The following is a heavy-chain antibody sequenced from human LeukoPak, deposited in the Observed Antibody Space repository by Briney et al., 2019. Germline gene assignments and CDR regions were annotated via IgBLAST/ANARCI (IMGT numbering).Heavy chain of an antibody. J-gene: IGHJ4*02. Sequence: PSETLSLTCAVYGGSFSGYYWSWIRQPPGKGLEWIGEINHSGSTNYNPSLKSRVTISVDTSKNQFSLKLSSVTAADTAVYYWARGGVLRDFDWSGGPPGSLDYWGQGTLVTVSS. D-gene: IGHD3-9*01. CDR3: ARGGVLRDFDWSGGPPGSLDY. V-gene: IGHV4-34*01. CDR2: INHSGST. CDR1: GGSFSGYY.